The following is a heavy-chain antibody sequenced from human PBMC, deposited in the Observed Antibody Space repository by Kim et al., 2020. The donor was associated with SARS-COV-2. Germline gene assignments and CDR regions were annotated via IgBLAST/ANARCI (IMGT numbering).Heavy chain of an antibody. V-gene: IGHV3-15*01. CDR2: GGTT. D-gene: IGHD3-16*02. CDR3: TTGSSYTY. J-gene: IGHJ4*02. Sequence: GGTTDCAATVKGRFTVSRDDSKNTLYLQMNSLKTEDTAVYYCTTGSSYTYWGQGTLVTVSS.